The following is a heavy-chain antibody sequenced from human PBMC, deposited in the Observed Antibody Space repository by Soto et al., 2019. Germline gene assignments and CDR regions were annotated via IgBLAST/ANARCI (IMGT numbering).Heavy chain of an antibody. CDR3: ARVPYYDILTGYFGRFDY. J-gene: IGHJ4*02. D-gene: IGHD3-9*01. CDR2: ISAYNGNT. Sequence: ASVKVSCKASGYTFTSYGISWVRQAPGQGLEWMGWISAYNGNTNYAQKLQGRVTTTTDTSTSTAYMELRSLRSDDTAVYYCARVPYYDILTGYFGRFDYWGQGTLVTVSS. CDR1: GYTFTSYG. V-gene: IGHV1-18*01.